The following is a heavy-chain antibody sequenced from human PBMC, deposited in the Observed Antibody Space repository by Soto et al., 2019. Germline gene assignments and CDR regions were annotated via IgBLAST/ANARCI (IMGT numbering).Heavy chain of an antibody. CDR1: GYRFTSLL. CDR3: VVSQIFGVVDAFDL. CDR2: IDPNDSQT. D-gene: IGHD3-3*01. J-gene: IGHJ3*01. Sequence: PGESLKISCKASGYRFTSLLINWVRQMPGKGLEWMGRIDPNDSQTTYTPSFQGHVTMSVDQSIATAYLEWSSVTAPDTAIYYCVVSQIFGVVDAFDLWGQGTLVTVS. V-gene: IGHV5-10-1*01.